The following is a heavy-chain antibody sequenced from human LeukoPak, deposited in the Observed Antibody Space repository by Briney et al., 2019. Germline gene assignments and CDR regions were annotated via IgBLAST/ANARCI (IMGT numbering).Heavy chain of an antibody. CDR1: GFTFSNFG. V-gene: IGHV3-30*18. CDR2: ISYDGSNQ. D-gene: IGHD3-22*01. J-gene: IGHJ4*02. CDR3: AKGYYYDSSGYYQHFDH. Sequence: GRSLRLSCAASGFTFSNFGIHWVRQAPGKGLEWVALISYDGSNQYYADSVKGRFTISRDNSKNTLYLQMNSLRGEDTAVYYCAKGYYYDSSGYYQHFDHWGQGTLVTVSS.